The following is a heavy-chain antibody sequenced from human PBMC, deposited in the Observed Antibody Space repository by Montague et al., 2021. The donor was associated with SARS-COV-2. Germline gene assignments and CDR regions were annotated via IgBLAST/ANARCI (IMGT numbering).Heavy chain of an antibody. V-gene: IGHV3-30*04. CDR1: GFTFSSYA. J-gene: IGHJ6*02. CDR2: ISYDGSNK. CDR3: ARDSVTDGPYGMVV. Sequence: SLRLSYAASGFTFSSYAMHWVRQAPGKGLEWVAVISYDGSNKYYADSVKGRFTISRDNSKNTLYLQMNSLRAEDTAVYYCARDSVTDGPYGMVVWGQGTTVTVSS. D-gene: IGHD2-21*02.